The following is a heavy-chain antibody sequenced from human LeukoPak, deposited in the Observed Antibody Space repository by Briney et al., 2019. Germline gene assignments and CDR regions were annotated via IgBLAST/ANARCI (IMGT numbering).Heavy chain of an antibody. Sequence: PSETLSLTCAVYGVSFSGYYWSWIRQPPGKGLEWIGEINHSGSTNYNPSLKSRVTISVDTSKNQFSLKLSSVTAADTAVYYCARGFSGTTVTLYYYYGMDVWGQGTTVTVSS. J-gene: IGHJ6*02. CDR3: ARGFSGTTVTLYYYYGMDV. V-gene: IGHV4-34*01. CDR2: INHSGST. CDR1: GVSFSGYY. D-gene: IGHD4-17*01.